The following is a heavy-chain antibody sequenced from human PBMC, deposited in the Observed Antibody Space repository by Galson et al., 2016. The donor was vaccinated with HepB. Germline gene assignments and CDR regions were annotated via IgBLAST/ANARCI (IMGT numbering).Heavy chain of an antibody. V-gene: IGHV4-61*01. D-gene: IGHD1-26*01. J-gene: IGHJ4*02. Sequence: SGGSVTSGSYFWSWIRQPPGKGLEWIGFVYYTGTTNYNPSLKSRVTISRDTSNNQYSLKLNSVTAADTAIYYCARDRNGSYLAYWGQGMLVTVSS. CDR1: GGSVTSGSYF. CDR3: ARDRNGSYLAY. CDR2: VYYTGTT.